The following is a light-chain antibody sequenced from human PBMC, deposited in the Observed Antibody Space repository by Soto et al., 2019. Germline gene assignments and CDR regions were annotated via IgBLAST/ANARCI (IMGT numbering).Light chain of an antibody. CDR2: DVS. Sequence: QSALTQPASVSGSPGQSITISCTGTSSDVGGYNYVSWYQQHPGKAPKLMIYDVSDRPSGVSNRFSGSKSGNTASLTISGLQAEDEADYYCSSYTSISTLGLVFSGGTKLTVL. J-gene: IGLJ2*01. CDR1: SSDVGGYNY. CDR3: SSYTSISTLGLV. V-gene: IGLV2-14*01.